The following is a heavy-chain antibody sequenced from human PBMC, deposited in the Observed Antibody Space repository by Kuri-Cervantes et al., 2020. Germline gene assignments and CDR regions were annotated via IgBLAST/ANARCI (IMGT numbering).Heavy chain of an antibody. CDR1: GFAPGFPFRSYT. CDR2: IKRKTDGGTT. J-gene: IGHJ3*02. D-gene: IGHD3-16*01. V-gene: IGHV3-15*01. Sequence: GGSLRLSCTASGFAPGFPFRSYTMNWVRQAPGKGLEWVGRIKRKTDGGTTDYAAPVKGRFTISGDDSKNTLYLQMNSLKTEDTAVYYCTTGYDYVWGSLRSAFDIWGQGTMVTVSS. CDR3: TTGYDYVWGSLRSAFDI.